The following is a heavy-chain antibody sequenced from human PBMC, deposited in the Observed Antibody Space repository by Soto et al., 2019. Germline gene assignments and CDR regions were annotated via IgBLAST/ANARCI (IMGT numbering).Heavy chain of an antibody. V-gene: IGHV3-21*01. CDR2: ISSSSSYI. D-gene: IGHD6-25*01. CDR3: ARMGSQRYYYYGMDV. CDR1: GFTFSSYS. Sequence: EVQLVESGGGLVKPGGSLRLSCAASGFTFSSYSMNWVRQAPGKGLEWVSSISSSSSYIYYADSVKGRFTISRDNAENSLDLQMNSLRAEDTAVYYCARMGSQRYYYYGMDVWGQGTTVTVSS. J-gene: IGHJ6*02.